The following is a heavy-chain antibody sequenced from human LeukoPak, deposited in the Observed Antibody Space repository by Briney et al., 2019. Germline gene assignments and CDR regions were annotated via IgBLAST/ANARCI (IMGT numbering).Heavy chain of an antibody. CDR2: IDYTGST. CDR3: ARHAYSSTWYRYAVDV. V-gene: IGHV4-59*08. CDR1: GGSIRSYF. J-gene: IGHJ6*02. Sequence: SETLSLTCTVSGGSIRSYFWSWIRQSPGKELEWIGFIDYTGSTHYNPSLESRVTMSVATSRNPFSLTLSSVTAADTAVYHCARHAYSSTWYRYAVDVWGQGTTVTVSS. D-gene: IGHD6-13*01.